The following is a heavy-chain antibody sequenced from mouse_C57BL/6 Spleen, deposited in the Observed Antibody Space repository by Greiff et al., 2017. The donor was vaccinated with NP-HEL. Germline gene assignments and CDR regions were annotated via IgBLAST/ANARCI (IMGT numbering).Heavy chain of an antibody. Sequence: EVKVVESGPGLAKPSQTLSLTCSVTGYSITSDYWNWIRKFPGNKLEYMGYISYSGSTYYNPSLKSRISITRDTSKNQYYLQLNSVTTEDTATYYCASFNWDEYYFDYWGQGTTLTVSS. CDR2: ISYSGST. CDR3: ASFNWDEYYFDY. V-gene: IGHV3-8*01. D-gene: IGHD4-1*02. CDR1: GYSITSDY. J-gene: IGHJ2*01.